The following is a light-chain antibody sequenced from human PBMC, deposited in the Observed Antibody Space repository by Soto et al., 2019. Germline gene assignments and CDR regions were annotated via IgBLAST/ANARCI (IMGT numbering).Light chain of an antibody. CDR3: QQYNNWPRT. Sequence: EIVMTQSPATLSVSPGERATLSCRARQSVSSNLAWYQQQPGQAPRLLIYRASTRATGIPARFSGSGSGTEFTLTISSLQSEDFAVYYCQQYNNWPRTFGQGTKVEIK. CDR1: QSVSSN. V-gene: IGKV3-15*01. CDR2: RAS. J-gene: IGKJ1*01.